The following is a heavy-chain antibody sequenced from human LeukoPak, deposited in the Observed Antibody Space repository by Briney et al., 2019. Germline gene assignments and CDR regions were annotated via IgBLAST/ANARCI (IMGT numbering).Heavy chain of an antibody. CDR3: ARDIGYCSSTSCYWGCFDY. CDR2: IISSGSTR. CDR1: GFTFSSYE. D-gene: IGHD2-2*01. V-gene: IGHV3-48*03. J-gene: IGHJ4*02. Sequence: GGSLRLSCAASGFTFSSYEMNWVRQAPGKGLEWVSYIISSGSTRYYAESVKGRFTISRDNAQNSLYLQMNSLRAEDTAVYYCARDIGYCSSTSCYWGCFDYWGQGTLVTVSS.